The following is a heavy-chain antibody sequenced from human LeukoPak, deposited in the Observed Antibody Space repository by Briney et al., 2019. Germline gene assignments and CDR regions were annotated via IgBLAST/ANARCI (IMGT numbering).Heavy chain of an antibody. J-gene: IGHJ4*02. CDR2: INPSGGST. CDR1: GYTFTSYY. V-gene: IGHV1-46*01. Sequence: ASVKVSCKASGYTFTSYYIYWVRQAPGQGLEWMGVINPSGGSTRYAQNFQGRLTMTRDTSTSTVHMEVSSLSPEDTAVYYCTRGLAELWPHFDYWGQGTLITVSS. CDR3: TRGLAELWPHFDY. D-gene: IGHD3-10*01.